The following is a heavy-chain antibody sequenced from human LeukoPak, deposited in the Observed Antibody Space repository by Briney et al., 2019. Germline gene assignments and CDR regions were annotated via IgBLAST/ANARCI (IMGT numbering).Heavy chain of an antibody. V-gene: IGHV4-34*01. CDR1: GGSFSGYY. J-gene: IGHJ4*02. CDR2: INHSGST. CDR3: ARLKATVSIHAYFDS. Sequence: PSETLSLTCAVYGGSFSGYYWSWIRQPPGKGLEWIGEINHSGSTNYNPSLRSRVSISSDTSKIQFSLELTSVTAADTAVYYCARLKATVSIHAYFDSWGQGTLVTVSS. D-gene: IGHD4-17*01.